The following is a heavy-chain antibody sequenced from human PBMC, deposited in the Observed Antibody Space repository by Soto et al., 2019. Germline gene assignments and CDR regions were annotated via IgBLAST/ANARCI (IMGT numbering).Heavy chain of an antibody. CDR2: IKADGTYA. CDR1: GFTFSTYW. CDR3: AAGGSGYYAN. Sequence: EVQLVESGGDLVQPGGSLRLSCAASGFTFSTYWMHWVRQAPGKGLLWVSRIKADGTYATYADSVKGRFTISRDNATTTLYMQMSSLRVADAVVYYCAAGGSGYYANWGRGTLVTVSS. D-gene: IGHD3-22*01. J-gene: IGHJ4*02. V-gene: IGHV3-74*01.